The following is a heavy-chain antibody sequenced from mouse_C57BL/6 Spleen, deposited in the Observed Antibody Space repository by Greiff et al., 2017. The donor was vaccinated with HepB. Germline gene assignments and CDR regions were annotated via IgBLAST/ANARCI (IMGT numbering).Heavy chain of an antibody. CDR3: ARKVYGSSYEAMDY. V-gene: IGHV1-55*01. J-gene: IGHJ4*01. CDR2: IYPGSGST. D-gene: IGHD1-1*01. CDR1: GYTFTSYW. Sequence: QVQLQQPGAELVKPGASVKMSCKASGYTFTSYWITWVKQRPGQGLEWIGDIYPGSGSTNYNEKFKSKATLTVDTSSSTAYMQLSSLTSEDSAVYYCARKVYGSSYEAMDYWGQGTSVTVSS.